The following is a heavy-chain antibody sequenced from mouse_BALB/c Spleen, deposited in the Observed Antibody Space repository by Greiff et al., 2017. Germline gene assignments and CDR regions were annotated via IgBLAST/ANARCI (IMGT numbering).Heavy chain of an antibody. CDR1: GFTFSSYA. CDR3: ARGHYYGYNYAMDY. J-gene: IGHJ4*01. D-gene: IGHD1-2*01. CDR2: ISSGGSYT. V-gene: IGHV5-9-4*01. Sequence: EVQGVESGGGLVKPGGSLKLSCAASGFTFSSYAMSWVRQSPEKRLEWVAEISSGGSYTYYPDTVTGRFTISRDNAKNTLYLEMSSLRSEDTAMYYCARGHYYGYNYAMDYWGQGTSVTVSS.